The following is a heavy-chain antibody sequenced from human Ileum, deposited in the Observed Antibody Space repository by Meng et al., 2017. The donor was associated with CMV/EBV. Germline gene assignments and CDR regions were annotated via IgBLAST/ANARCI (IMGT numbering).Heavy chain of an antibody. CDR1: GFTFSNYG. Sequence: GESLKISCAASGFTFSNYGMHWVRQAPGKGLQWVACIFNDGSNERYVDSVRDRFIISRDNYKNTLYLQLNSLRHDDTAVYYCSKDCRDFWGGLGRVDPWGQRILVTVSS. V-gene: IGHV3-30*02. CDR3: SKDCRDFWGGLGRVDP. CDR2: IFNDGSNE. J-gene: IGHJ5*02. D-gene: IGHD3-3*01.